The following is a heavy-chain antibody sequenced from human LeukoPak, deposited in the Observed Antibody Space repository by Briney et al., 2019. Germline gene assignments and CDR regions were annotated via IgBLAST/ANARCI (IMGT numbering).Heavy chain of an antibody. CDR1: GGSISSGSYY. CDR3: ARGEGFEYSSSYSVGPLDY. V-gene: IGHV4-61*02. Sequence: SETLSLTCTVSGGSISSGSYYWSWIRQPAGKGLEWIGRIYTSGSTNYNPSLKSRVTISVDTSKNQFSLKLSSVTAADTAVYYCARGEGFEYSSSYSVGPLDYWGQGTLVTVSS. D-gene: IGHD6-6*01. J-gene: IGHJ4*02. CDR2: IYTSGST.